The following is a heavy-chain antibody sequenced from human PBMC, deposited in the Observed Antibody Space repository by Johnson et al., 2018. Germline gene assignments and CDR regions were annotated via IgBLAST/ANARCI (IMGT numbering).Heavy chain of an antibody. V-gene: IGHV3-74*02. D-gene: IGHD4-17*01. CDR3: ARGRYGDYSYFQH. CDR1: GFTFGDYA. CDR2: INRDGSST. J-gene: IGHJ1*01. Sequence: VQPVQSGGGLVKPGRSXRPSCTASGFTFGDYAMSWFRQAPGKGLVWVSRINRDGSSTSYEDSVKGRFTITRDNAKNTLYLQMNSLRAEDTAVYYCARGRYGDYSYFQHWGQGTLVTVSS.